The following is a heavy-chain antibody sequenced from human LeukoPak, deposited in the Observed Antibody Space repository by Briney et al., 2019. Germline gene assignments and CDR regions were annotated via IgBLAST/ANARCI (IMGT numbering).Heavy chain of an antibody. D-gene: IGHD5-12*01. J-gene: IGHJ4*02. V-gene: IGHV1-18*01. Sequence: ASVTVSCKATGYTFVNYGITWVRQAPGQGPEWMGWISSYKGNTNIYRNYAQKTNYAQKCQASVSMTIDTSTSTAYMELRSLRSDDTAVYYCARDMGRYSGYDYDYWGQGTLVTASS. CDR1: GYTFVNYG. CDR3: ARDMGRYSGYDYDY. CDR2: ISSYKGNTNIYRNYAQKT.